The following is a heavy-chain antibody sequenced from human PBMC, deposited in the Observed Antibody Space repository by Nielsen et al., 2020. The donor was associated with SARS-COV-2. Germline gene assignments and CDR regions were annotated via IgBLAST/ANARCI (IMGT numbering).Heavy chain of an antibody. J-gene: IGHJ6*02. D-gene: IGHD6-19*01. V-gene: IGHV4-31*03. CDR1: GGSISSGGYY. CDR2: IYYSGST. CDR3: ARGGSGWYPYYYYYYGMDV. Sequence: SETLSLTCTVSGGSISSGGYYWSWIRQHPGKGLEWIGYIYYSGSTYYNPSLKSRVTISVDTSKNQFSLKLSSVTAADTAVYYCARGGSGWYPYYYYYYGMDVWGQGTTVTVSS.